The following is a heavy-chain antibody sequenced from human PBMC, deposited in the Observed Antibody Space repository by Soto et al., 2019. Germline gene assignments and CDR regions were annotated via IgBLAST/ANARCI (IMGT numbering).Heavy chain of an antibody. J-gene: IGHJ5*02. CDR1: GGSISSGGYY. V-gene: IGHV4-31*03. CDR3: ARLYCTNGVCYGGGYNWFDP. D-gene: IGHD2-8*01. Sequence: SQTLCLTCTVSGGSISSGGYYWSWIRQHPGKGLEWIGYIYYSGSTYYNPSLKSRVTISVDTSKNQFSLKLSSVTAADTAVYYCARLYCTNGVCYGGGYNWFDPWGQGTLVTVSS. CDR2: IYYSGST.